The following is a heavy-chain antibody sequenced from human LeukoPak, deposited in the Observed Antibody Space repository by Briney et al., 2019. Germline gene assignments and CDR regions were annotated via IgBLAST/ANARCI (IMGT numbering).Heavy chain of an antibody. V-gene: IGHV3-21*01. J-gene: IGHJ6*03. CDR2: ISRNGDYI. CDR1: GFSFTEYS. CDR3: AKGGLRTSPLYYMDV. Sequence: GGSLRLSCAASGFSFTEYSMNWVRQAPGKGLEWVSSISRNGDYIYYADSMKGRFTISRDNAKNSLFLQMDSLRAEDTAVYYCAKGGLRTSPLYYMDVWGKGTTVTVSS. D-gene: IGHD3-16*01.